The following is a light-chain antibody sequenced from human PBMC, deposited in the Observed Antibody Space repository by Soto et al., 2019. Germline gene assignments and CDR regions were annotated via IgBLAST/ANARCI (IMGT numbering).Light chain of an antibody. J-gene: IGKJ1*01. Sequence: DIQMTQYPSTLSATAGDRVTITCRASQSISAWLAWYQKKPGKAPKLLIYDASNLASGVPSRFSGSGSGTEFTLTISNLQPADFATYYCQQYENYWTFGQGTKVDFK. V-gene: IGKV1-5*01. CDR1: QSISAW. CDR3: QQYENYWT. CDR2: DAS.